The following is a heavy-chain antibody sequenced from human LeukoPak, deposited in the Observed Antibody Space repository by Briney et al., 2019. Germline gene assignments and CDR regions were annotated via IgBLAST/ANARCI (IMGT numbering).Heavy chain of an antibody. J-gene: IGHJ4*02. V-gene: IGHV3-23*01. D-gene: IGHD2-15*01. CDR2: ISGSGGTA. CDR1: GFTFSIYA. Sequence: GGSLRLSCAASGFTFSIYAMSWVRQAPGKGLEWVSAISGSGGTAYYADSVKGRFTISRDNSKNTLYLQMNSLRAEDTAVYYCAKEPPKYCSGGSCYPYYWGQGTLVTVSS. CDR3: AKEPPKYCSGGSCYPYY.